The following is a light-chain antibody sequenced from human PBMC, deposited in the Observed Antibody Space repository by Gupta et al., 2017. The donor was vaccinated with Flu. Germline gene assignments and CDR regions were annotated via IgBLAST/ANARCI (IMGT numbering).Light chain of an antibody. CDR2: KNN. CDR3: AAWDDSLSGWV. Sequence: KVTISCSGSSSNIGSNYVYWYQQLPGTAPKLPIYKNNQRPSGVPDRFSGSKSGTSASLAISGLRSEDEADYYCAAWDDSLSGWVFGGGTKLTVL. V-gene: IGLV1-47*01. CDR1: SSNIGSNY. J-gene: IGLJ3*02.